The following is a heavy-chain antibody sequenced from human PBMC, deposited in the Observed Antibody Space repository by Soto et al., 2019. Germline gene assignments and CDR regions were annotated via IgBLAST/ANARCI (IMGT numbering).Heavy chain of an antibody. CDR1: GFTFSNFG. D-gene: IGHD3-10*01. CDR3: ARDGATGSTNYHYAMDV. CDR2: ISTSGAST. J-gene: IGHJ6*02. V-gene: IGHV3-23*01. Sequence: GSSLRLSCAASGFTFSNFGLSWVLQAPGKGLDWVSTISTSGASTFYTDSVKGLFTISRDNSKNTVSLQMNSLRAEDTAAYYCARDGATGSTNYHYAMDVWGQGTTVTVSS.